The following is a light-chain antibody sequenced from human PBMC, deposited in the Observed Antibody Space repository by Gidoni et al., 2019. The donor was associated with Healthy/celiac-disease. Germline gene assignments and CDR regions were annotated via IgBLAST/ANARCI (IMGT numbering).Light chain of an antibody. J-gene: IGLJ2*01. CDR3: SSYTSSSVV. CDR1: SRDVGGYNY. V-gene: IGLV2-14*04. CDR2: DVN. Sequence: PRQSITISCTGTSRDVGGYNYVSWYQPHPGKAPKLMIYDVNNRPSGVSNRFSGSKSGNTASLTISGLQAEDEADYYCSSYTSSSVVFGGGTKLTVL.